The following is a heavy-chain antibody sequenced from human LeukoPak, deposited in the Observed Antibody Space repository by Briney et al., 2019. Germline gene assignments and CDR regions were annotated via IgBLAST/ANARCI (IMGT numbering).Heavy chain of an antibody. V-gene: IGHV3-7*01. J-gene: IGHJ4*02. D-gene: IGHD1-26*01. CDR1: GFIFNSRW. Sequence: GGSLRLSCAAPGFIFNSRWMSWVRQPPGKGLEWVANIKRDGSGEYYLDSVKGRFTISRDNAKNSLYLQMNSLRAEDTAVYYCASLLGDKTIFDYWGQGTLVTVSS. CDR2: IKRDGSGE. CDR3: ASLLGDKTIFDY.